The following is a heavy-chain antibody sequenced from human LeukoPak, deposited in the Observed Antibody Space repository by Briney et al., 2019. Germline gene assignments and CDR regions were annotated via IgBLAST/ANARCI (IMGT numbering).Heavy chain of an antibody. Sequence: GGSLRLSCAASGFTFSDYSMNWVRQAPGKGLEWISYVGISSGNTKYADSVKGRFTISGDSAKNSVFLQMNSLRVEDTAVYYCARDHRYAFDNWGQGTLVTVSS. V-gene: IGHV3-48*04. CDR1: GFTFSDYS. J-gene: IGHJ4*02. CDR3: ARDHRYAFDN. CDR2: VGISSGNT. D-gene: IGHD5-12*01.